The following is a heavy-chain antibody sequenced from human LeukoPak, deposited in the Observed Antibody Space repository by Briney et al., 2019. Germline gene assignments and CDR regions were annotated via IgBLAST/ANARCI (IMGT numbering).Heavy chain of an antibody. Sequence: GASVNVSCKSSGYTFTNYGISWLRQAPGQGLEWMGWISAYNGNTNYAQKLQGRVTMTTDTSTSTAYMELRSLRSDDTAVYYCARVETGSGVSDYYYYMDVWGKGTTVTVSS. CDR1: GYTFTNYG. V-gene: IGHV1-18*01. J-gene: IGHJ6*03. CDR3: ARVETGSGVSDYYYYMDV. CDR2: ISAYNGNT. D-gene: IGHD1-1*01.